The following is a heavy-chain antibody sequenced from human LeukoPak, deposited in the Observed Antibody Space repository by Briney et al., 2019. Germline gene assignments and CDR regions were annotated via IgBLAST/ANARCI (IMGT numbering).Heavy chain of an antibody. CDR3: ARDGREHCSGGSCFGMDWFDP. V-gene: IGHV1-18*04. CDR1: GYTFTSYG. D-gene: IGHD2-15*01. J-gene: IGHJ5*02. CDR2: ISAYNGNT. Sequence: ASVKVSSKASGYTFTSYGISWVRQAPGQGLEWMGWISAYNGNTNYAQKLQGRVTMTTDTSTSTAYMELRSLRSDDTAVYYCARDGREHCSGGSCFGMDWFDPWGQGTLVTFSS.